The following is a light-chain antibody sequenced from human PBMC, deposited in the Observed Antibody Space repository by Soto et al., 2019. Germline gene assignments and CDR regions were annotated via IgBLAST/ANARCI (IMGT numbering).Light chain of an antibody. CDR1: QSISSW. J-gene: IGKJ1*01. Sequence: DIQMTQSPSTLSASVVDRGTITCRASQSISSWLAWYQQKPGKAPKLLIYDASSLESGVPSRFSGSGSGTEFTLTISSLQPADFATYYCQQYNSYSWTFGQGTKV. CDR2: DAS. CDR3: QQYNSYSWT. V-gene: IGKV1-5*01.